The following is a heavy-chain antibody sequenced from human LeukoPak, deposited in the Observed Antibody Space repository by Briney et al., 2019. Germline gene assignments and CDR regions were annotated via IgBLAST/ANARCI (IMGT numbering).Heavy chain of an antibody. J-gene: IGHJ4*02. Sequence: SVKVSCKASGGTFISYAISWVRQAPGQGLEWMGGIIPIFGTANYAQKFQGRVTITADESTSTAYMELSSLRSEDTAVYYCARGRKSIRYYYDSSGYYVTPYYFDYWGQGTLVTVSS. CDR1: GGTFISYA. CDR3: ARGRKSIRYYYDSSGYYVTPYYFDY. CDR2: IIPIFGTA. D-gene: IGHD3-22*01. V-gene: IGHV1-69*01.